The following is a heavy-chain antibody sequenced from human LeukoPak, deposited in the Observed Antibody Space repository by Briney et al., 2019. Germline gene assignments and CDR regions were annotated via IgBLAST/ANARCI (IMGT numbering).Heavy chain of an antibody. CDR2: INSDGSST. D-gene: IGHD1-26*01. CDR1: GFTFSRYW. J-gene: IGHJ3*02. Sequence: QRGGSLRLSCAASGFTFSRYWMHWVRQAPGKGLVWVSRINSDGSSTNYADSVKGRVAISRDNAKNTLYLQMNSLRAEDTAVYYCAREDFILGSYYAFDIWGQGTMVTVSS. V-gene: IGHV3-74*01. CDR3: AREDFILGSYYAFDI.